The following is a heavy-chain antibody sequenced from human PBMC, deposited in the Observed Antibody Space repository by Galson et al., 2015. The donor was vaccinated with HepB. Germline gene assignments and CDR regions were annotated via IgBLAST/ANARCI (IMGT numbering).Heavy chain of an antibody. J-gene: IGHJ4*02. CDR3: ARDQKRDSWRTRFSYFDY. CDR2: ISYDGSNK. CDR1: GFTFSSYG. D-gene: IGHD1-7*01. Sequence: SLRLSCAASGFTFSSYGMHWVRQAPGKGLEWVAVISYDGSNKYYADSVKGRFTISRDNSKNTLHLQMNSLRSEDTAVYYCARDQKRDSWRTRFSYFDYWGQGTLVTVSS. V-gene: IGHV3-30*03.